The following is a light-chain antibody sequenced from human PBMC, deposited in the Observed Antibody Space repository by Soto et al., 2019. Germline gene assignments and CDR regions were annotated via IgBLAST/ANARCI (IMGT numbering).Light chain of an antibody. J-gene: IGKJ5*01. Sequence: VMPQSTRTLSLSPVETATPARRASQSVSSNLAWYQQKPGQAPRLLIYGASNRPTDIPARFSGSGSGTDFTLAISSLEPEDFAVYYCQQRSNWPIPFGQGRRLEI. CDR3: QQRSNWPIP. CDR2: GAS. CDR1: QSVSSN. V-gene: IGKV3-11*01.